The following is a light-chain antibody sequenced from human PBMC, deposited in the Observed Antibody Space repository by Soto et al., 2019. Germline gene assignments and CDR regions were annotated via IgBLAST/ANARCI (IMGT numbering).Light chain of an antibody. CDR2: GVY. Sequence: IALTQSPGTLSLSPGETAAISGMASQIIKTFYFGWYQQKPGQSPRLLIYGVYSRATGTPDRFSGSGSGTDFTLTISRLEPEDSAVYYCQFYGSSLITFGQGTRLEIK. CDR1: QIIKTFY. V-gene: IGKV3-20*01. J-gene: IGKJ5*01. CDR3: QFYGSSLIT.